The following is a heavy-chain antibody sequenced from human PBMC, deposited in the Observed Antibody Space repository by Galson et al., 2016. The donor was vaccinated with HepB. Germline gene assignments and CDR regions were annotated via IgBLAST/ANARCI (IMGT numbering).Heavy chain of an antibody. CDR1: GFTFGSYG. V-gene: IGHV3-30*18. D-gene: IGHD3-16*01. J-gene: IGHJ1*01. CDR2: ISNDASTK. CDR3: AKSPLMFLGELLGYFQH. Sequence: SLRLSCAASGFTFGSYGMHWVRQAPGKGLEWVSVISNDASTKHYADSVKGRFTISRDKTKNTLYLQMNSLGAEDTAVYYCAKSPLMFLGELLGYFQHWGQGTLVTVSS.